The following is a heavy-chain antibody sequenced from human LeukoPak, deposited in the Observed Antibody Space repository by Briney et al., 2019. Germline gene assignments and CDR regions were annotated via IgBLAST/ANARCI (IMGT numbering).Heavy chain of an antibody. D-gene: IGHD6-19*01. V-gene: IGHV3-48*03. CDR2: ISSSGSTI. J-gene: IGHJ4*02. CDR1: GFTFSSYE. Sequence: GGSLRLSCAASGFTFSSYEMNWVRQAPGKGLEWVSYISSSGSTIYYADSVKGRFTISRDNSKNTLYLQMNSLRAEDAAVYYCARSLIRSTGWYDYWGQGTLVTVSS. CDR3: ARSLIRSTGWYDY.